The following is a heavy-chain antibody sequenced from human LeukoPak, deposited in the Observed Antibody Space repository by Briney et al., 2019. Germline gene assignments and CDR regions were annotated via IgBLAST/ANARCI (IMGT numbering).Heavy chain of an antibody. V-gene: IGHV3-23*01. CDR2: ISTSGGST. CDR3: AKETYYSASTPYYFEN. D-gene: IGHD3-10*01. CDR1: GFTFSSYV. J-gene: IGHJ4*02. Sequence: GGSLRLSCAASGFTFSSYVMNWVRQAPGRGLEWVSAISTSGGSTYYADSVKGRFTISRDNSKNTVYLQMNSLRAEDTAVYYCAKETYYSASTPYYFENWGQGTLVTVSS.